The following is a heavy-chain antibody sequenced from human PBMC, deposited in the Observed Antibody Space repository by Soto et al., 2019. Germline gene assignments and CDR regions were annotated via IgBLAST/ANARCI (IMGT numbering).Heavy chain of an antibody. Sequence: QVQLVQSGAEVKKPGSSVKVSCKASGGTFSSYTISWVRQAPGQGREWMGRIIPILGIANYAQKFQGRVTITADKSTSTAYLELSSLRSEDTAMYYCAREKEWLGYYYDGMYVWGQGTTVTVSS. CDR1: GGTFSSYT. D-gene: IGHD6-19*01. V-gene: IGHV1-69*08. CDR3: AREKEWLGYYYDGMYV. CDR2: IIPILGIA. J-gene: IGHJ6*02.